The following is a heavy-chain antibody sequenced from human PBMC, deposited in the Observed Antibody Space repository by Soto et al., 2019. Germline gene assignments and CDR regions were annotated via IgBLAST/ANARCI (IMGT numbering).Heavy chain of an antibody. CDR1: GGSISSGDFY. CDR2: LYYSGST. Sequence: QVQLQESGPGLVKPSQTLSLTCTVSGGSISSGDFYLSWIRQPPGKGLEWIGYLYYSGSTYSNPSLKGRVTISVDTSKNQFALKLSSVTAADPAVYYCAREGNNWNYDSWGQGTLVTVSS. J-gene: IGHJ5*01. CDR3: AREGNNWNYDS. V-gene: IGHV4-30-4*01. D-gene: IGHD1-7*01.